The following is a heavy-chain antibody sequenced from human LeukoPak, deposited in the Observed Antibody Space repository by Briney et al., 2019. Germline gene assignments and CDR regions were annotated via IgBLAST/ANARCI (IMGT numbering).Heavy chain of an antibody. CDR3: ARETAVAGFDY. J-gene: IGHJ4*02. V-gene: IGHV4-59*01. D-gene: IGHD6-19*01. CDR2: IYYSGST. CDR1: GGSFSSYS. Sequence: SETLTLTCTASGGSFSSYSWSWVRQPPGKGLEWIGYIYYSGSTNYNPSLKSRVTISVDTSKNQFSLKLSSVTAADTAGYYCARETAVAGFDYWGQGTLVTVSS.